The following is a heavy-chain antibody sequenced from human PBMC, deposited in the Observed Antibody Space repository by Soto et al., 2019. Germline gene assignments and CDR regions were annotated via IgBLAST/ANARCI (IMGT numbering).Heavy chain of an antibody. D-gene: IGHD6-19*01. J-gene: IGHJ4*02. CDR3: ARPKGSYSSGYYYFDY. V-gene: IGHV1-69*01. Sequence: SVRFAGRPSGGTFSTYAIYCVRQAPGQGLEWMGAIIPLFGTADYAQKFQGRVTITADESTSTAYMELSSLRSEDTAVYYCARPKGSYSSGYYYFDYWGQGTLVTVSS. CDR2: IIPLFGTA. CDR1: GGTFSTYA.